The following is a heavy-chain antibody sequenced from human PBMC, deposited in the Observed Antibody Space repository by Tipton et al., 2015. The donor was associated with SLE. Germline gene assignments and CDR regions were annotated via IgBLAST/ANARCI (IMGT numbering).Heavy chain of an antibody. CDR2: MFYGDSGSA. D-gene: IGHD6-19*01. V-gene: IGHV4-39*07. CDR3: ARVTGHSSGWYGWVDY. CDR1: GGSMSSSHDF. J-gene: IGHJ4*02. Sequence: TLSLTCTVSGGSMSSSHDFWGWIRQPPGKGLQWIGTMFYGDSGSAYYSPSLKSRVTISLDTSKNQFSLKLSSVTAADTAVFYCARVTGHSSGWYGWVDYWGQGTLVTVSS.